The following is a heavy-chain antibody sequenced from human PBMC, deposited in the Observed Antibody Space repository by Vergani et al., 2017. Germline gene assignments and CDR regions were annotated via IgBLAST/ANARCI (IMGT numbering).Heavy chain of an antibody. J-gene: IGHJ5*02. D-gene: IGHD2-15*01. CDR3: TRHCAVVAANNWFDP. CDR2: INTNSGGT. V-gene: IGHV1-2*02. CDR1: GYTFTGYY. Sequence: QVQLVQSGAEVKKPGASVKVSCKDSGYTFTGYYMHWVRQAPGQGLERMGWINTNSGGTNYAQKFQGRVTMSVDTSKSQFSLKLSSVTAADTAVYYCTRHCAVVAANNWFDPWGQGTLVTVSS.